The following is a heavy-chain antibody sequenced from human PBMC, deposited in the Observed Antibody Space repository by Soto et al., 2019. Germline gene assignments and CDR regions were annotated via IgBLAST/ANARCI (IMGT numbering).Heavy chain of an antibody. CDR2: IYHSGAT. V-gene: IGHV4-31*03. CDR1: GECIDTAGYY. CDR3: SRGDY. J-gene: IGHJ4*02. Sequence: QVQLQESGPRLVRPSQTLSLTCTVSGECIDTAGYYWTWIRQRPGRGLEWLGFIYHSGATYYSSSMKSRLSISIDRSQNQFSLKVTSVTAADTAVYFCSRGDYWGQGMLVTVSS.